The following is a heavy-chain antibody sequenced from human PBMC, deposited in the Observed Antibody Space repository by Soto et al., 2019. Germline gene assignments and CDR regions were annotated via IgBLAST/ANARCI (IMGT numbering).Heavy chain of an antibody. CDR3: AKDRTMARGIRAFDS. D-gene: IGHD3-10*01. CDR1: GFAFGNYP. Sequence: EAQLLQSGGGLVPPGGSLRLSCVASGFAFGNYPMAWVRQTPGKGLQWISTISGSGGMTDYEDSVRGRFTVSIDHSKDTVHLQLTSLRADDTAVYYCAKDRTMARGIRAFDSCGQGTTVTVSS. V-gene: IGHV3-23*01. J-gene: IGHJ3*02. CDR2: ISGSGGMT.